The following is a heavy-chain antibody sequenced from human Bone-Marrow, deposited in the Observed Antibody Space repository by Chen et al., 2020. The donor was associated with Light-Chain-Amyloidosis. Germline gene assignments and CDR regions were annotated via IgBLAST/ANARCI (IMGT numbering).Heavy chain of an antibody. Sequence: QVQFLESGGGVVQPGTSVKISCEGSGFSFENRGMHWVRQAPGKGLEWVAVIWFNGSEKFHLDSVKGRFVISRDNFQNTVFLEMNSLRREDTALYFCVRDHNWAFDIWGQGTVVTVSS. CDR3: VRDHNWAFDI. J-gene: IGHJ3*02. CDR1: GFSFENRG. CDR2: IWFNGSEK. V-gene: IGHV3-33*01.